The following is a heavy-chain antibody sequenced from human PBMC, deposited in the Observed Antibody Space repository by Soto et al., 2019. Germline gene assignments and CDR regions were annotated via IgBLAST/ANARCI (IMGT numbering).Heavy chain of an antibody. CDR1: GFTFRTYT. J-gene: IGHJ6*02. D-gene: IGHD3-10*01. CDR2: IRGFSPYT. V-gene: IGHV3-21*01. Sequence: VGSLRLSCRSSGFTFRTYTMNWVRQAPGKGLEWVSGIRGFSPYTFYAESVKGRFTISRDNAKNSLYLQMNSLRAEDAAVYYCARDRGYDAHDYYYNAMDVWGQGTTVTVS. CDR3: ARDRGYDAHDYYYNAMDV.